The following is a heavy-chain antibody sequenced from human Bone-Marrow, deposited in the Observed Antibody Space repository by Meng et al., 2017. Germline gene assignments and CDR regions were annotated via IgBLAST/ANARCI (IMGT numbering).Heavy chain of an antibody. J-gene: IGHJ5*02. CDR2: IYYSGST. V-gene: IGHV4-31*03. CDR3: ASLYGVVGASWFDP. CDR1: GGSISSGGYY. Sequence: QGHVQGSGPGLGKPSQTLSLTCTVSGGSISSGGYYWNWIRQHPGKGLEWIGYIYYSGSTYYNPSLKSRITISVDTSKNHFSLKLSSVTAADTAVYYCASLYGVVGASWFDPWGQGTLVTVSS. D-gene: IGHD1-26*01.